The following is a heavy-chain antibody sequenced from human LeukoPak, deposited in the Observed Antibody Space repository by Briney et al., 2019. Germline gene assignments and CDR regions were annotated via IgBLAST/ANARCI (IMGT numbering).Heavy chain of an antibody. CDR3: ARASIAAAGTRPGFDY. CDR2: ISSSSSYI. V-gene: IGHV3-21*01. CDR1: GFTFSSYS. D-gene: IGHD6-13*01. Sequence: GGPLRLSCAASGFTFSSYSMNWVRQAPGKGREWVSSISSSSSYIYSADSVKGRFTISRDNAKNSLYLQMNSVRAEDTDVYYCARASIAAAGTRPGFDYWGQGTLVTVSS. J-gene: IGHJ4*02.